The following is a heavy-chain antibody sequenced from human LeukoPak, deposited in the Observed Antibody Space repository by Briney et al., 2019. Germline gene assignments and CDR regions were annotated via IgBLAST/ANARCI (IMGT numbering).Heavy chain of an antibody. CDR2: ISGYNAET. Sequence: ASVKVSCKTSGYTFTSYGLYWVRQAPGQGLEWMGWISGYNAETNYARKFQGRVTMTTDTSPTTAYMELTSLTSDDTALYYCAREGDSAGWYRPAFRLLAYWGQGTMVTVSS. CDR3: AREGDSAGWYRPAFRLLAY. D-gene: IGHD6-19*01. J-gene: IGHJ4*02. CDR1: GYTFTSYG. V-gene: IGHV1-18*01.